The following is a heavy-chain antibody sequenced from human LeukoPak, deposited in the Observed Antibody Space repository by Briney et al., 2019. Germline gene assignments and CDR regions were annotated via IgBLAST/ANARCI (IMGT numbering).Heavy chain of an antibody. CDR3: ARASYYYDSSGYSQGYYFDY. CDR1: GGSISSYY. CDR2: IHYTGST. D-gene: IGHD3-22*01. Sequence: SETLSLTCTVSGGSISSYYWSWIRQPPGKGLEWVGYIHYTGSTNYNPSLKSRVTISLDTSKNQFSLKLSSVTAADTAVYYCARASYYYDSSGYSQGYYFDYWGQGTLVTVSS. J-gene: IGHJ4*02. V-gene: IGHV4-59*01.